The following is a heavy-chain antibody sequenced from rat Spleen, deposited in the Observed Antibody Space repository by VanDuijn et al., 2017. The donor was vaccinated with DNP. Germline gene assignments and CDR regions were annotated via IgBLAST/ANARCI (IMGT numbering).Heavy chain of an antibody. J-gene: IGHJ4*01. CDR1: GITFNNYW. Sequence: EVQLVESGGDLVQPGRSLKLSCAASGITFNNYWMTWTRQVPGKGLEWVASINTDGDTTYYPDSVKGRFTVSRDNAENTVCLQMNSLRSEDTATYYCAKDRTGGFAMDAWCQGTSVTVSS. D-gene: IGHD4-1*01. CDR2: INTDGDTT. V-gene: IGHV5-58*01. CDR3: AKDRTGGFAMDA.